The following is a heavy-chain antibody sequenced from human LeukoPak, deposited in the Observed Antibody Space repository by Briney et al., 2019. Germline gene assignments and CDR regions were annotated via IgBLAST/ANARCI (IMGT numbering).Heavy chain of an antibody. Sequence: SETLSLTCTVSGGSISSGGYYWSWLRQHPGTGLEWLGYIYYSGSTYYNPSLKSRVTISVDTSKNQFSLKLSSVTAADTAVYYCARVRVDYGDYNFDYWGQGTLVTVSS. CDR2: IYYSGST. CDR1: GGSISSGGYY. D-gene: IGHD4-17*01. CDR3: ARVRVDYGDYNFDY. J-gene: IGHJ4*02. V-gene: IGHV4-31*03.